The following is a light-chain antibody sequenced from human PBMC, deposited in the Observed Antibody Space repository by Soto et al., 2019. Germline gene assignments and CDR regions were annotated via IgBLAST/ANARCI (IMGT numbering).Light chain of an antibody. Sequence: QSALTQPASVSGSPGQSITISCTGTSSDVGGYNYVSWYQQHPGKAPKLMIYDVSYRPSGVSNRFSGSKSGNTASLTISGLQAEDEADYYCSSYTSSSTLVFGGGTKLPVL. J-gene: IGLJ2*01. CDR3: SSYTSSSTLV. CDR1: SSDVGGYNY. CDR2: DVS. V-gene: IGLV2-14*01.